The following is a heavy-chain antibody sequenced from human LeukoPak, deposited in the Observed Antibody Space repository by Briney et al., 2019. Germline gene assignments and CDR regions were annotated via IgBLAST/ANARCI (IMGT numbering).Heavy chain of an antibody. Sequence: PGGSLRLSCAASGFTFSSYAMHWVRRAPGKGLEWVAVISYDGSNKYYADSVKGRFTISRDNSKNTLYLQMNSLRAEDAAVYYCARVFVAHTTGGAFDIWGQGTMVTVSS. CDR1: GFTFSSYA. CDR2: ISYDGSNK. D-gene: IGHD3-10*02. V-gene: IGHV3-30-3*01. CDR3: ARVFVAHTTGGAFDI. J-gene: IGHJ3*02.